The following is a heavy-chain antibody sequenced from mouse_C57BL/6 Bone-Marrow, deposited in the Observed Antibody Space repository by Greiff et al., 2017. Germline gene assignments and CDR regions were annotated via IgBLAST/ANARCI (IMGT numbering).Heavy chain of an antibody. CDR2: ISTGSSTI. CDR3: AATVAHWYFDV. V-gene: IGHV5-17*01. J-gene: IGHJ1*03. D-gene: IGHD1-1*01. Sequence: EVKLMESGGGLVKPGASLKLSCAASGFTFSDYGMHWVRQAPEKGLEWVAYISTGSSTIYYADTVKGRYTIARANAKNTLFLQMTSLRSEDTAMYYCAATVAHWYFDVWGTGTTVTVSS. CDR1: GFTFSDYG.